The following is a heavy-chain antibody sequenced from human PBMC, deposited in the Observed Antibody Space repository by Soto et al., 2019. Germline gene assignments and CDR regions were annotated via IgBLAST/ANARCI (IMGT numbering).Heavy chain of an antibody. CDR1: GYTFTGYY. D-gene: IGHD3-16*01. CDR3: ARAGDRFYYFDY. Sequence: ASVKVSCKASGYTFTGYYMHWVRQAPGQGLEWMGWINPNSGGTNYAQKFQGWVTMTRDTSISTAYMELSRLRSDDTAAYYCARAGDRFYYFDYWGQGTLVTVSS. CDR2: INPNSGGT. J-gene: IGHJ4*02. V-gene: IGHV1-2*04.